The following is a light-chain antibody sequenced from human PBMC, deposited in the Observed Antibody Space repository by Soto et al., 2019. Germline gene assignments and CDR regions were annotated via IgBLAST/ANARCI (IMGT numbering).Light chain of an antibody. V-gene: IGKV1-5*01. Sequence: DIQMTQSPSTLSASVGDRVTITCRASQRIRSWLAWYQQKPGKAPKLLIYDSSRLERGVPSIFSGSASGTEFPHTSGGLQPDDFATYYCQQFNTYPCTFGQGTKLDI. CDR1: QRIRSW. CDR2: DSS. CDR3: QQFNTYPCT. J-gene: IGKJ2*02.